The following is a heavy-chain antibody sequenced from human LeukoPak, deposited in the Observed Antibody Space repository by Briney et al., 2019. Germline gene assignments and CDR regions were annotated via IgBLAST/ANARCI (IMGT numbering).Heavy chain of an antibody. CDR1: GGSISTYY. Sequence: PSETLSLTCTVSGGSISTYYWSWTRQPAGKGLEWIGRIYTSGGTNYNPSLKSRVTMSVDTSKNQFSLKLSSVTAADTAVYYCARSRAPRILEWFDPWGQGTLVTVSS. V-gene: IGHV4-4*07. CDR2: IYTSGGT. CDR3: ARSRAPRILEWFDP. D-gene: IGHD3-3*01. J-gene: IGHJ5*02.